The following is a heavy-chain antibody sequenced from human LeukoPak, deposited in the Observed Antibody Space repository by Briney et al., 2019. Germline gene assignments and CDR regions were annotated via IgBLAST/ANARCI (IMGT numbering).Heavy chain of an antibody. J-gene: IGHJ3*02. V-gene: IGHV3-21*01. CDR2: ISSSSSYI. Sequence: PGGSLRLSCAASGFTFSSYWMSWVRQAPGKGLEWVSSISSSSSYIYYADSVKGRFTISRDNAKNSLYLQMNSLRAEDTAVYYCAREMGATDAFDIWGQGTMVTVSS. CDR3: AREMGATDAFDI. CDR1: GFTFSSYW. D-gene: IGHD1-26*01.